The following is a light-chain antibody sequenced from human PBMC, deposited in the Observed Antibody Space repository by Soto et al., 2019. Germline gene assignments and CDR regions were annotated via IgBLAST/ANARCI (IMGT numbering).Light chain of an antibody. CDR2: AAS. V-gene: IGKV1-39*01. CDR1: QSISSY. J-gene: IGKJ1*01. CDR3: QQSYSWT. Sequence: DIQMTQSPSSLSASVGDRVTITCRASQSISSYLNWYQQKPGKAPKLLIYAASNLQSGVPSRFSGSGYGTAFSLTISSLQPEDFATYYCQQSYSWTFGQGTKVEIK.